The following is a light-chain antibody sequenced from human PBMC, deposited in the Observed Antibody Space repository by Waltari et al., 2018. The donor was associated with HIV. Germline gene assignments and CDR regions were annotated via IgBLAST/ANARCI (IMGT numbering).Light chain of an antibody. J-gene: IGLJ3*02. CDR3: GSYAGSGTFVV. V-gene: IGLV2-23*02. Sequence: QSALTQPASVSGSPGQSITLSCSGTWSDIGSYDLVSWYQHFPGKAPKRILYDVNERPSGVSPGYSGSNSGNPASLVVSELQSEDEADYDCGSYAGSGTFVVFGGGTRLTV. CDR2: DVN. CDR1: WSDIGSYDL.